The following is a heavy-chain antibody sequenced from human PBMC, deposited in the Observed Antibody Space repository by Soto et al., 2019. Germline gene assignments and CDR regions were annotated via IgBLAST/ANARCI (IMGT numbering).Heavy chain of an antibody. J-gene: IGHJ4*02. CDR3: ARYCGGDCYTD. CDR2: INAYDGNT. CDR1: SYSFTGYG. D-gene: IGHD2-21*02. Sequence: ASGKVCCKAASYSFTGYGIVWVRQAPGQGLEWMGWINAYDGNTDYVQKLQGRVTMTTDTSTTTAYMELRSLRSDDTAVYYCARYCGGDCYTDWGQGTLVSASS. V-gene: IGHV1-18*01.